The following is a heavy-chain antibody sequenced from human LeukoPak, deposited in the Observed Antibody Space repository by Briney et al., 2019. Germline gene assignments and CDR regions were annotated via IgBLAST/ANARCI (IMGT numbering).Heavy chain of an antibody. V-gene: IGHV3-33*03. D-gene: IGHD6-6*01. Sequence: PGGSLRLSCATSGFTFTAYGLHWVRQAPGMGLEWVAVVWGDGNNKFYADSVKGRFTISRDNSRSTLYLHMNSLRDDDTAVYYCAKAARLGPSHFDYWGRATLVTVPA. CDR3: AKAARLGPSHFDY. CDR1: GFTFTAYG. CDR2: VWGDGNNK. J-gene: IGHJ4*02.